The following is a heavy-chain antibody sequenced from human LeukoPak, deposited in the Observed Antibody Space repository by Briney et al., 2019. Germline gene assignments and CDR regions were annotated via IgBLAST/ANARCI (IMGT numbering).Heavy chain of an antibody. Sequence: ASVKVSCKASGYTFTSYDINWVQQATGQGLEWMGWVNPNSGNTGYAQKFQGRVTMTRNTSISTAYMELSSLRSEDTAVYYCARMRGVLRYFDWLLNEFDYWGQGTLVTVSS. V-gene: IGHV1-8*01. CDR3: ARMRGVLRYFDWLLNEFDY. CDR2: VNPNSGNT. D-gene: IGHD3-9*01. J-gene: IGHJ4*02. CDR1: GYTFTSYD.